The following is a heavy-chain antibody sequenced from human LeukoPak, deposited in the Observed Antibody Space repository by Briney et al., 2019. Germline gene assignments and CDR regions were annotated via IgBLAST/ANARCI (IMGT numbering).Heavy chain of an antibody. J-gene: IGHJ3*02. CDR2: INTNTGNP. D-gene: IGHD3-9*01. CDR3: ARTPFDILTGYYKFVAFGI. Sequence: HWASVKVSCKASGYTFTKYAMNWVRQAPGQGLEWLGWINTNTGNPTYAQGFTGRFVFSLDTSVSTAYLQISSLKAEDTAVYYCARTPFDILTGYYKFVAFGIWGQGTMVTVSS. CDR1: GYTFTKYA. V-gene: IGHV7-4-1*02.